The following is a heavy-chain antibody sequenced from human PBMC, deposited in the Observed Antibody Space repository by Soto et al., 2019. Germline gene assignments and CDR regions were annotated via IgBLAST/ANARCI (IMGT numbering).Heavy chain of an antibody. CDR1: GFTFDDYA. V-gene: IGHV3-9*01. Sequence: GGSLRLSCAASGFTFDDYAMHWVRQAPGKGLEWVSGISWNSGSIGYADSVKGRFTISRDNAKSSLYLQMNSLGAEDTALYYCAKDSRTMSVYYYGMDVWGQGTTVTVSS. CDR2: ISWNSGSI. J-gene: IGHJ6*02. D-gene: IGHD3-3*01. CDR3: AKDSRTMSVYYYGMDV.